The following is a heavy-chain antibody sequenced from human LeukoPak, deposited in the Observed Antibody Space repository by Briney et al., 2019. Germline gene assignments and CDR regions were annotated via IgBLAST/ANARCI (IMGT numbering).Heavy chain of an antibody. CDR3: AKPYYGSGKGYFDY. J-gene: IGHJ4*02. CDR2: ISYDGSNK. CDR1: GFTFSSYG. V-gene: IGHV3-30*18. Sequence: GRSLRLSCAASGFTFSSYGMHWVRQAPGKGLEWVAVISYDGSNKYYADSVKGRYTISRDNSKNTLYLQMNSLRAEDTAVYYCAKPYYGSGKGYFDYWGQGTLVTVSS. D-gene: IGHD3-10*01.